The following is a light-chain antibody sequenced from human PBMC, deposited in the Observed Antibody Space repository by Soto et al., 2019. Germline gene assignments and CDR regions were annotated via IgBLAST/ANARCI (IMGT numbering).Light chain of an antibody. J-gene: IGKJ3*01. Sequence: EILLTQSPGTLSLSPGERATLSCRASQSISSDHLACYQQKPGQPPRLLISPASRRATGIADRFSGSGSGTDFTLTITSLEAEDFADYYCQLYGGSRPFTFGPGTKVDIK. CDR3: QLYGGSRPFT. CDR1: QSISSDH. V-gene: IGKV3-20*01. CDR2: PAS.